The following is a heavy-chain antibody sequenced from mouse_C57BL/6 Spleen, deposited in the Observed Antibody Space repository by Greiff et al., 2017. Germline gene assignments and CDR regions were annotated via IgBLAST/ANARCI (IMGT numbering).Heavy chain of an antibody. CDR3: TRLGRRAMDY. CDR1: GFTFSDAW. CDR2: IRNKSNNPAT. J-gene: IGHJ4*01. D-gene: IGHD4-1*01. Sequence: EVKLVESGGGLVQPGGSMKLSCAASGFTFSDAWMDWVRQSPEKGLEWVAEIRNKSNNPATYYAESVKGRFTISRDDSKSSVYLQMNSLRAEDTGIYYCTRLGRRAMDYWGQGTSVTVSS. V-gene: IGHV6-6*01.